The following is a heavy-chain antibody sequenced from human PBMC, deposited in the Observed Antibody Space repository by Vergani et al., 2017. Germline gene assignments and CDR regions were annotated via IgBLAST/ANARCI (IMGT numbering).Heavy chain of an antibody. J-gene: IGHJ6*03. CDR2: ISSSSSTI. V-gene: IGHV3-48*04. Sequence: EVQLVESGGGLVQPGGSLRLSCAASGFTFSSYSMNWVRQAPGKGLEWVSYISSSSSTIYYADSVKGRFTISRDNAKNSLYLQMNSLRAEDTAVYYCARVVVGRSWDIVVVPAGYYMDVWGKGTTVTVSS. CDR1: GFTFSSYS. D-gene: IGHD2-2*01. CDR3: ARVVVGRSWDIVVVPAGYYMDV.